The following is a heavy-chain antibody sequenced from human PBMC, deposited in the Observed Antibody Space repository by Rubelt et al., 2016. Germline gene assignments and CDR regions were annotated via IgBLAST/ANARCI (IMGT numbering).Heavy chain of an antibody. D-gene: IGHD6-6*01. CDR1: GFTVSSNY. Sequence: EVQLVESGGGLVQPGGSLRLSCAASGFTVSSNYMSWVRQAPGKGLEWVSVIYSGGSTYYADSVKGRSTISSDNSKNTLYLQMNSLRAEDTAVYYCAREQLVIYWGQGTLVTVSS. V-gene: IGHV3-66*01. J-gene: IGHJ4*02. CDR2: IYSGGST. CDR3: AREQLVIY.